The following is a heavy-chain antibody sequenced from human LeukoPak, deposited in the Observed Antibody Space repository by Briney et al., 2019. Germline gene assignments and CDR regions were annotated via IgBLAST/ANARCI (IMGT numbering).Heavy chain of an antibody. Sequence: SETLSLTCTVSGDSISTYYWSWIRQPPGKGLEWIGRIYYSGSTSYNPSLKSRVTISVDTSKNQFSLKLSSVTAADTAVYYCARHVSSAARLFDYWGQGTLVTVSS. D-gene: IGHD6-6*01. V-gene: IGHV4-59*08. J-gene: IGHJ4*02. CDR3: ARHVSSAARLFDY. CDR1: GDSISTYY. CDR2: IYYSGST.